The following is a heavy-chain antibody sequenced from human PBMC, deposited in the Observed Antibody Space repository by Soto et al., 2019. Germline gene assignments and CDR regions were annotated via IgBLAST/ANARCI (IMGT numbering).Heavy chain of an antibody. CDR2: TYYRTKWYN. CDR1: GDSVSSNDAA. D-gene: IGHD6-6*01. J-gene: IGHJ6*02. Sequence: SQTLSLTCAISGDSVSSNDAAWNWIRQSPSRGLEWLGRTYYRTKWYNGYAVSVKSRITITPDTSKNQFSPQLNSVTPEDTAVYYCARLHSSSSSDMDVWGQGTTVTVSS. CDR3: ARLHSSSSSDMDV. V-gene: IGHV6-1*01.